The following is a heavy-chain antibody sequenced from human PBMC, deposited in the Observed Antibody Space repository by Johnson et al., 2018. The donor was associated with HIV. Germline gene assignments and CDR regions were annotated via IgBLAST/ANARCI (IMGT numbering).Heavy chain of an antibody. CDR2: ISYEGSKK. V-gene: IGHV3-30-3*01. CDR1: GFTFSSYA. CDR3: ARESRGSGWGIDAFDI. Sequence: QLVESGGGVVQPGRSLRLSCAASGFTFSSYAMHWVRQAPGKGLEWVAVISYEGSKKYYADSVKGRFTSSRDNAKNTLDLQMNSLRAEDTAVYYCARESRGSGWGIDAFDIWGQGTMVTVSS. J-gene: IGHJ3*02. D-gene: IGHD6-19*01.